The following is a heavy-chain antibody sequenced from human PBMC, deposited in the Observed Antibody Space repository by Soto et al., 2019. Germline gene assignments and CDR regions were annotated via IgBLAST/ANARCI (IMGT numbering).Heavy chain of an antibody. CDR2: IYYSGST. V-gene: IGHV4-31*03. CDR3: ARRSLDIVATIADGYNQYYFDY. Sequence: QVQLQESGPGLVKPSQTLSLTCTVSGGSISSGGYYWSWIRQHPGKGLEWIGYIYYSGSTYYNPSLKSRVTISVETSKNQFSLKLSSVTAADTAVYYCARRSLDIVATIADGYNQYYFDYWGQGTLVTVSS. D-gene: IGHD5-12*01. CDR1: GGSISSGGYY. J-gene: IGHJ4*02.